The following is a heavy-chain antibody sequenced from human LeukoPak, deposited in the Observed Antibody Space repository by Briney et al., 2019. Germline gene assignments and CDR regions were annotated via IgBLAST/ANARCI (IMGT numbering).Heavy chain of an antibody. J-gene: IGHJ3*02. D-gene: IGHD1-26*01. CDR1: GFTFSSYS. CDR2: ISSSSYI. V-gene: IGHV3-21*01. Sequence: GGFLRLSCAASGFTFSSYSMNWVRQAPGKGLEWVSSISSSSYIYYADSVKGRFTISRDNAKNSLYLQMNSLRAEDTAVYYCARAGGWEPTWDIWGQGTMVTVSS. CDR3: ARAGGWEPTWDI.